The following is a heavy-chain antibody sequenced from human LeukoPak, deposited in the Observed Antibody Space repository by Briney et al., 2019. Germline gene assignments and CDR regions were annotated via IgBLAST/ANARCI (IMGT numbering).Heavy chain of an antibody. CDR2: IRFDGSST. CDR3: AKDVYYSS. CDR1: RFPFINYG. Sequence: GGSLRLSFVGSRFPFINYGMRLVRQAPGKGLIWVSRIRFDGSSTMYADSVKGRFTISRDNAKNTLYLHMNSLRAEDTAVYHCAKDVYYSSCGQGTLVTVSS. D-gene: IGHD3-10*01. J-gene: IGHJ5*02. V-gene: IGHV3-74*03.